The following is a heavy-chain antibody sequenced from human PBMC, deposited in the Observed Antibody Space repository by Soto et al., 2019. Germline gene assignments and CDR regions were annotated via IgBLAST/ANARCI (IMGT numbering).Heavy chain of an antibody. Sequence: EGQLLESGGGLVQPGGSLRLSCAASGFTFSSYAMSWVRQAPGKGLEWVSAISGSGSSTYYADSVKGRFTISRDNSKNTLYLQMNSLRADDTAVYYWAKDPVVGPGIAFDIWGQGTIVTVSS. D-gene: IGHD3-22*01. CDR2: ISGSGSST. CDR3: AKDPVVGPGIAFDI. V-gene: IGHV3-23*01. J-gene: IGHJ3*02. CDR1: GFTFSSYA.